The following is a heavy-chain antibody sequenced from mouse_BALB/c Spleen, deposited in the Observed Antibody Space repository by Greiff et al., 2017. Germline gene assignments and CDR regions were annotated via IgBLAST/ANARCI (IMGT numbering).Heavy chain of an antibody. V-gene: IGHV5-6-4*01. J-gene: IGHJ2*01. Sequence: EVKLMESGGGLVKPGGSLKLSCAASGFTFSSYTMSWVRQTPEKRLEWVATISSGGSYTYYPDSVKGRFTISRDNAKNTLYLQMSSLKSEDTAMYYCTTGTSDYFDYWGQGTTLTVSS. CDR3: TTGTSDYFDY. CDR2: ISSGGSYT. CDR1: GFTFSSYT. D-gene: IGHD4-1*01.